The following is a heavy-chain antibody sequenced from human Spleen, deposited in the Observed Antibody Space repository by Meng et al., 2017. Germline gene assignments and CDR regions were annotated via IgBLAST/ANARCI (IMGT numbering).Heavy chain of an antibody. CDR3: ARDSIAVAGRFDY. CDR1: GGSFSDYY. Sequence: SETLSLTCVVSGGSFSDYYWSWIRQPPGKGLEWIGEINHSGSTNYNPSLESRATISVDTSKNQFSLKLSSVTAADTAVYYCARDSIAVAGRFDYWGQGTLVTVSS. V-gene: IGHV4-34*01. D-gene: IGHD6-19*01. CDR2: INHSGST. J-gene: IGHJ4*02.